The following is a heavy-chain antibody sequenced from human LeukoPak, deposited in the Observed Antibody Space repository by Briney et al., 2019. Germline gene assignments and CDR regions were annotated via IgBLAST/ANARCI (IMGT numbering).Heavy chain of an antibody. V-gene: IGHV3-30-3*01. Sequence: GGSLRLSCAASGFIFTNYFMSWVRQAPGKGLEWVAVMPYDGSSTYYADSVKGRFTISRDNSKNTLYLQMNSLRAEDTAVYYCVREGVAASGTRGYYFDYWGQGTLVTVSS. D-gene: IGHD6-13*01. J-gene: IGHJ4*02. CDR3: VREGVAASGTRGYYFDY. CDR2: MPYDGSST. CDR1: GFIFTNYF.